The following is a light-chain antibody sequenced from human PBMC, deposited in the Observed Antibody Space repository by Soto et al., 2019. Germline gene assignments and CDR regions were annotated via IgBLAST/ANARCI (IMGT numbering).Light chain of an antibody. CDR1: QDIKNY. CDR3: QQYDNLPLT. Sequence: DIQMTQSPSSLSASVGDRVTITCQASQDIKNYLNWYQQKSGKAPKLLNYGASELETGVPSRFSGSGSGTDFTITINSLQPEDIATYYCQQYDNLPLTFGGGIKVEIK. J-gene: IGKJ4*01. V-gene: IGKV1-33*01. CDR2: GAS.